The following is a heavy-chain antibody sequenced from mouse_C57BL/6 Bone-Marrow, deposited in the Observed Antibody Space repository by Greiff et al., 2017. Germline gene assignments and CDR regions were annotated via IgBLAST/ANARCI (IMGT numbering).Heavy chain of an antibody. D-gene: IGHD2-5*01. CDR2: IHPNSGST. Sequence: QVQLQQPGAELVKPGASVKLSCKASGYTFTSYWMHWVKQRPGQGLEWIGMIHPNSGSTNYNEKFKSKATLTVDKSSSTAYMQLSSLTSEDSAVYYCARMGLYSTYFDYWGQGTTLTVSS. CDR1: GYTFTSYW. J-gene: IGHJ2*01. CDR3: ARMGLYSTYFDY. V-gene: IGHV1-64*01.